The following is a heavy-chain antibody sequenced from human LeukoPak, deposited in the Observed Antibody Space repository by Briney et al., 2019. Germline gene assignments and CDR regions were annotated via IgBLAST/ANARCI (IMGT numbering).Heavy chain of an antibody. J-gene: IGHJ5*02. V-gene: IGHV3-23*01. Sequence: GGSLRLSCAASGFTFSSYAMMWVRQAPGKGLDWVSTIIVSGGSPNYADSVKGRFTISRDNSKNTLFLQMNSLRAEDTALYYCAKGLREYDFWSGYATWCQGTLVTVSS. CDR1: GFTFSSYA. CDR2: IIVSGGSP. D-gene: IGHD3-3*01. CDR3: AKGLREYDFWSGYAT.